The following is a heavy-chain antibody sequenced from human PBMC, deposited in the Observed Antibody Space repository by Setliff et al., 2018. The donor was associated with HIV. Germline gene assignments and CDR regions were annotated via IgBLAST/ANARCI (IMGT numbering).Heavy chain of an antibody. D-gene: IGHD3-10*01. Sequence: TLVNPTQTLTLPCTFSGFSLSPRGMSVSWIRQPPGKALEWLARIDWDDAKYYSTSLKTRLTISKDTSKNQVVLTMTNMDPVDTATYYCARGSESLTYFDNLGPGTLVTVSS. CDR1: GFSLSPRGMS. J-gene: IGHJ4*02. CDR2: IDWDDAK. CDR3: ARGSESLTYFDN. V-gene: IGHV2-70*11.